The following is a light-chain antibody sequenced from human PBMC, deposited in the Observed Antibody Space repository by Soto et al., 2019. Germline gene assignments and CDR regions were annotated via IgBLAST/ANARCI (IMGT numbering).Light chain of an antibody. CDR1: ESVDSY. Sequence: EIVLTQSPATLSLSPGERAALSCRASESVDSYLAWYQQKPGQAPRLLIYDASTRATGIPARFSGSGSGTDFTLTSSTLAPEDCAVYYCQQRRNWPLTFGGGTEVEVK. CDR3: QQRRNWPLT. V-gene: IGKV3-11*01. CDR2: DAS. J-gene: IGKJ4*01.